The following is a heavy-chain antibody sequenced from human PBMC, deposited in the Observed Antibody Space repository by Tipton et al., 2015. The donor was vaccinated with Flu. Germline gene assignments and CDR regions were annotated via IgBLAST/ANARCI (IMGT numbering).Heavy chain of an antibody. D-gene: IGHD4-23*01. CDR2: VYSSGST. Sequence: TLSLTCTVSGGSISGTRYTWDWIRQPPGKGLEWIGGVYSSGSTSYNPSLRSRVTISVDTSKNQFSLKLSSVNAADTAVYYCARHGGYYFDYWGQGTLVTVSS. CDR1: GGSISGTRYT. J-gene: IGHJ4*02. CDR3: ARHGGYYFDY. V-gene: IGHV4-39*07.